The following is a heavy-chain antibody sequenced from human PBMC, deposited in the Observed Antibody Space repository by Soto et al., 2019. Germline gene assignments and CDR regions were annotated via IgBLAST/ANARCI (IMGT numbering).Heavy chain of an antibody. CDR3: AGGIAAAGRSRDYYYYYGMDV. V-gene: IGHV1-2*02. CDR1: GYTFTGYY. D-gene: IGHD6-13*01. J-gene: IGHJ6*02. Sequence: VKVSCKASGYTFTGYYMHWVRQAPGQGLEWMGWINPNSGGTNYAQKFQGRVTMTRDTSISTAYMELSRLRSDDTAVYYCAGGIAAAGRSRDYYYYYGMDVWGQGTTVTVSS. CDR2: INPNSGGT.